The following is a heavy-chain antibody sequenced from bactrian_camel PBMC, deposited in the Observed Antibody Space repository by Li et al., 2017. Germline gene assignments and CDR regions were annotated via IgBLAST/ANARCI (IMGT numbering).Heavy chain of an antibody. V-gene: IGHV3S1*01. CDR1: GFIFSNYW. J-gene: IGHJ6*01. CDR2: IRSGGRST. Sequence: HVQLVESGGGLVQPGRSLRLSCATSGFIFSNYWMYWVRRAPGKGLEWVSSIRSGGRSTYYSDSVKGRFTASRDNAKNTLYLQMNSLKPEDTAVYYCTTLWRVDYAVLGYWGQGTQVTVS. D-gene: IGHD4*01. CDR3: TTLWRVDYAVLGY.